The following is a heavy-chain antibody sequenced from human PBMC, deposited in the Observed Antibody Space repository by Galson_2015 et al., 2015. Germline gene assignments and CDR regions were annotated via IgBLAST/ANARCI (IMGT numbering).Heavy chain of an antibody. CDR2: IWNDGGNR. CDR1: GFTFSSYG. J-gene: IGHJ4*02. V-gene: IGHV3-33*01. CDR3: ATDGSYAGYLLHY. Sequence: SLRLSCAASGFTFSSYGMHWVRQAPGKGLEWVAIIWNDGGNRYYADSVRGRFTISRDNTKNTLFLQMNSLRAEDTAVYYCATDGSYAGYLLHYWGQGTLVTVSS. D-gene: IGHD2-8*01.